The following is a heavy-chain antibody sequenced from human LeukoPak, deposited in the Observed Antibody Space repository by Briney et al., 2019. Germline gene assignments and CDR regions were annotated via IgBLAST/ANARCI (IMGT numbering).Heavy chain of an antibody. CDR3: ARDSGNFFVDF. CDR1: GFPFSTYW. D-gene: IGHD1-7*01. Sequence: GGSLRLSCAASGFPFSTYWMTWVRQAPGKGLEWVANIKPDGSQKFCVDSVKGRFTISRDHAKNSLYLQMNSLGAEDTAVYYCARDSGNFFVDFWGQGTLVTVSA. V-gene: IGHV3-7*01. J-gene: IGHJ4*02. CDR2: IKPDGSQK.